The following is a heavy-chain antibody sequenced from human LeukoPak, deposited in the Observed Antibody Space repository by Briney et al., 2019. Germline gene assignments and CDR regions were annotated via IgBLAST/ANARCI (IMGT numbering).Heavy chain of an antibody. J-gene: IGHJ6*03. V-gene: IGHV4-4*09. D-gene: IGHD6-6*01. Sequence: PSETLSSTCTVSGGSISSYYWSWIRQPPGQGLEWIGYIYTSGSTNYNPSLKSGVTISVDTSKNQYSLRLRAVTAADTAVYYCARQGKQLDRREKLEYYYCYMDVWGKGTTVTVSS. CDR3: ARQGKQLDRREKLEYYYCYMDV. CDR2: IYTSGST. CDR1: GGSISSYY.